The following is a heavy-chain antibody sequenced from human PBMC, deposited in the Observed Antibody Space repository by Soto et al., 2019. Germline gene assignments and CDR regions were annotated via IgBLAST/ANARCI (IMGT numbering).Heavy chain of an antibody. CDR3: APLLLWFGELTPH. V-gene: IGHV1-46*01. D-gene: IGHD3-10*01. Sequence: GASVKVSCKASGYTFTSYYMHWVRQAPGQGLEWMGIINPSGGSTSYAQKFQGRVTMTRDTSTSTVYMELSSLRSEDTAVYYCAPLLLWFGELTPHWGQGTLVTVSS. J-gene: IGHJ4*02. CDR1: GYTFTSYY. CDR2: INPSGGST.